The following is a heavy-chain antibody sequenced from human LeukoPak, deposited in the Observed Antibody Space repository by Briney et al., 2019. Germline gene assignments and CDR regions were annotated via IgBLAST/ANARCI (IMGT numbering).Heavy chain of an antibody. CDR2: IYTSGST. CDR1: GGSISSGSYY. CDR3: ASLTGYSGSEYYFDY. V-gene: IGHV4-61*02. D-gene: IGHD1-26*01. J-gene: IGHJ4*02. Sequence: SETLSLTCTVSGGSISSGSYYWSEIRQPAGKGLEWIGRIYTSGSTNYNPSLKSRVTISVDTSKNQLSLKLSSVPAADTPVYYCASLTGYSGSEYYFDYWAQGTLVPVPS.